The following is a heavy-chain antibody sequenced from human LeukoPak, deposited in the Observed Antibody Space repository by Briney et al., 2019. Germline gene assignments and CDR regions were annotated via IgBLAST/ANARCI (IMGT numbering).Heavy chain of an antibody. D-gene: IGHD3-10*01. CDR1: GGSISSFY. V-gene: IGHV4-59*12. CDR3: AREGSGSYYNGVFDY. CDR2: IYYSGST. Sequence: SETLSLTCAVSGGSISSFYWNWIRQPPGKGLEWIGYIYYSGSTNYNPSLKSRVTISVGTSKNQFSLKLSSVTAADTAVYYCAREGSGSYYNGVFDYWGQGTLVTVSS. J-gene: IGHJ4*02.